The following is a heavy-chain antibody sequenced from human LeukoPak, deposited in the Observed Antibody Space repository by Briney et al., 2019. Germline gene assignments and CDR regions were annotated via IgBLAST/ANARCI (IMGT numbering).Heavy chain of an antibody. CDR1: GYSISSGYY. CDR3: ARADLAAACYFDY. Sequence: PSETLSLTCTVSGYSISSGYYWGWIRQPPGKVLEWIGSIYHSGSTYYNPSLKSRVTISVDTSKNQFSLKLSSVTAADTAVYYCARADLAAACYFDYWGQGTLVTVSS. CDR2: IYHSGST. J-gene: IGHJ4*02. D-gene: IGHD6-13*01. V-gene: IGHV4-38-2*02.